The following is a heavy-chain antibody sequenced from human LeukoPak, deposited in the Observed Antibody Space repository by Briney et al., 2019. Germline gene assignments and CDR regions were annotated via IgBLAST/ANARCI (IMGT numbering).Heavy chain of an antibody. CDR2: IKQDGSEK. CDR3: ARGGPAAGRFDY. Sequence: GGSLRLSCAASGFTFSSYWMSWVCQAPGKGLEWVANIKQDGSEKYYMDSVKGRFTISRDNSKNTLYLQMNSLRAEDTAVYYCARGGPAAGRFDYWGQGTLVTVSS. V-gene: IGHV3-7*01. CDR1: GFTFSSYW. D-gene: IGHD6-13*01. J-gene: IGHJ4*02.